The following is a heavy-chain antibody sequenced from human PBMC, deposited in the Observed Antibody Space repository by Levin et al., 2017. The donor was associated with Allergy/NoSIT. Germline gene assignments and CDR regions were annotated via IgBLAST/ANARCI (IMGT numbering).Heavy chain of an antibody. Sequence: SQTLSLTCAVYGGSFSGYYWSWIRQPPGKGLEWIGEINHSGSTNYNPSLKSRVTISVDTSKNQFSLKLSSVTAADTAVYYCARSRFKLERRGRVKKYYFDYWGQGTLVTVSS. D-gene: IGHD1-1*01. CDR2: INHSGST. CDR3: ARSRFKLERRGRVKKYYFDY. CDR1: GGSFSGYY. J-gene: IGHJ4*02. V-gene: IGHV4-34*01.